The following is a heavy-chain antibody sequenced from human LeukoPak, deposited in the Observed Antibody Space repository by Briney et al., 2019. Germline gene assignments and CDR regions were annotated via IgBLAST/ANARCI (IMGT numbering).Heavy chain of an antibody. V-gene: IGHV4-31*03. J-gene: IGHJ4*02. CDR3: ARGGYDILAGYTTHFDY. Sequence: PSVTLSLTCNVPGRSISSGGYYWSWIRQHPGKGLEWIGYIYYSGSTYYNPSLTSRVTISVDTSKIQFSLKLSSMTAADTAVYYCARGGYDILAGYTTHFDYWGQGTLVTVSS. CDR1: GRSISSGGYY. CDR2: IYYSGST. D-gene: IGHD3-9*01.